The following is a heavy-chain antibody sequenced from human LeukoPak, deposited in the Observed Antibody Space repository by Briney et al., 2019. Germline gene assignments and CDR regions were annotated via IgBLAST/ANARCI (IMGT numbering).Heavy chain of an antibody. CDR2: IRSKAYRGTT. D-gene: IGHD5-18*01. J-gene: IGHJ6*02. Sequence: PGGSLRLSCTASGFTFGDHAMSWVRQAPGKGLEWVGFIRSKAYRGTTEYAASVKGRFTISRDDSKSIVYLQMNSLKTEDTAFYYCARGLIQLWIHNAMDVWGQGTTVTVSS. CDR1: GFTFGDHA. V-gene: IGHV3-49*04. CDR3: ARGLIQLWIHNAMDV.